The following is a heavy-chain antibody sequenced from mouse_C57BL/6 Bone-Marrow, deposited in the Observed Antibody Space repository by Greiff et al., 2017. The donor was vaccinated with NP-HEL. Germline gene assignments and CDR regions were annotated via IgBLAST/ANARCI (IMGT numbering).Heavy chain of an antibody. V-gene: IGHV1-26*01. Sequence: EVKLQQSGPELVKPGASVKISCKASGYTFTDYYMNWVKQSHGKSLEWIGDINPNNGGTSYNQKFKGKATLTVDKSSSTAYMELRSLTSEDSAVYYCARTPPYAYYAMDYWGQGTSVTVSS. J-gene: IGHJ4*01. CDR2: INPNNGGT. CDR3: ARTPPYAYYAMDY. CDR1: GYTFTDYY. D-gene: IGHD2-10*02.